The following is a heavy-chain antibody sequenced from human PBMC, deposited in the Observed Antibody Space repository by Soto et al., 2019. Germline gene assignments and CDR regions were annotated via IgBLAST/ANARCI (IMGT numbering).Heavy chain of an antibody. D-gene: IGHD2-8*01. CDR3: ARDMCTNGECYPILRYGMDV. CDR1: GFTFSSYS. Sequence: GGSLRLSCAASGFTFSSYSMNWVRQAPGKGLEWVSSISSSSSYIYYADSVKGRFTISRDNAKNSLYLQMNSLRAEDTAVYYCARDMCTNGECYPILRYGMDVWGQGTTVTVSS. V-gene: IGHV3-21*01. J-gene: IGHJ6*02. CDR2: ISSSSSYI.